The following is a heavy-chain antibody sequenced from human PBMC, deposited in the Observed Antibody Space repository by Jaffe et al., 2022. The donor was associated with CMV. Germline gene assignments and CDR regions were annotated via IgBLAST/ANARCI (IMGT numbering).Heavy chain of an antibody. CDR2: IYYGGST. CDR1: GGSVRSGSSY. Sequence: QVQLQESGPGLLKPSETLSLTCTVSGGSVRSGSSYWSWIRQPPGKGLEWIGYIYYGGSTNYNPSLKSRLTISIDTSENQFSLKLSSVTAADTAVYYCAREARSLSALDYWGQGTLVTVSS. D-gene: IGHD3-10*01. V-gene: IGHV4-61*01. CDR3: AREARSLSALDY. J-gene: IGHJ4*02.